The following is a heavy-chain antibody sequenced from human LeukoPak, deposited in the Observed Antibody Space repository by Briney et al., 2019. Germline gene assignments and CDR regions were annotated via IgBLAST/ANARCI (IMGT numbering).Heavy chain of an antibody. Sequence: SETLSLTCAVSGGSISSSNWWSWVRQPPGKGLEWIGEIYHSGSTNYNPSLKSRVTISVDTSKNQFSLKLSSVTAADTAVYYCARIAAAGYYFDYWGQGTLVTVSS. CDR3: ARIAAAGYYFDY. CDR1: GGSISSSNW. V-gene: IGHV4-4*02. D-gene: IGHD6-13*01. CDR2: IYHSGST. J-gene: IGHJ4*02.